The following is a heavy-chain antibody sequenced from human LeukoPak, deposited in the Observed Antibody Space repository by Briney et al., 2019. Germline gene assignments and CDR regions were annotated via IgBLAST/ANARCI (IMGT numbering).Heavy chain of an antibody. CDR1: GFTFSSYG. Sequence: PGGSLRLSCAASGFTFSSYGMHWVRQAPGKGLEWVAFIRYDGSNKYYADSVKGRFTISRDNSKNTLYLQMNSLRAEDTAVYYCAKDKKVYGWLRFNDYWGQGTLVTVSS. J-gene: IGHJ4*02. CDR3: AKDKKVYGWLRFNDY. V-gene: IGHV3-30*02. D-gene: IGHD5-12*01. CDR2: IRYDGSNK.